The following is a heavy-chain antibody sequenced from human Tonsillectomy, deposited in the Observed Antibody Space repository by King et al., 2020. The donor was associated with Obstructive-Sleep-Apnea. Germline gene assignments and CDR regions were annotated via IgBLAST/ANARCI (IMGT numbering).Heavy chain of an antibody. Sequence: DVQLVESGGGLVQPGGSLRLSCAASGFTFSSYWMHWVRPAPGKGLVWVSRINGDGSSTGYADSVKGRFTLSRDNAKNTLYLQMNSLRAEDTAVYYCASEIWFGGYYFDYWGQGTLVTVSS. CDR2: INGDGSST. D-gene: IGHD3-10*01. V-gene: IGHV3-74*01. J-gene: IGHJ4*02. CDR3: ASEIWFGGYYFDY. CDR1: GFTFSSYW.